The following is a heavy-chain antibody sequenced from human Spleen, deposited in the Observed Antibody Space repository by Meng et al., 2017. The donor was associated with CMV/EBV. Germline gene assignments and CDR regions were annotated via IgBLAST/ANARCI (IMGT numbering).Heavy chain of an antibody. Sequence: YGGSCSGYYWSWIRQPPGKGLEWIGEINHSGSTNYNPSLKSRVTVSVDTSKNQFSLKLSSVTAADTAVYYCARGGRYSSSWPSAYDYWGQGTLVTVSS. CDR3: ARGGRYSSSWPSAYDY. CDR1: GGSCSGYY. J-gene: IGHJ4*02. D-gene: IGHD6-13*01. CDR2: INHSGST. V-gene: IGHV4-34*01.